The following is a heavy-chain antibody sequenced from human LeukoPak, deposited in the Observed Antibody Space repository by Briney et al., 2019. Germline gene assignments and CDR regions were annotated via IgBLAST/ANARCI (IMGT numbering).Heavy chain of an antibody. CDR1: GFTFSSYG. V-gene: IGHV3-21*01. CDR2: ISSGSYYI. CDR3: AKRGYCSSTSCIYYYYMDV. J-gene: IGHJ6*03. Sequence: GGSLRLSCAASGFTFSSYGMNWVRQAPGKGLEWVSCISSGSYYIYYADSVKGRFTISRDNSKNTLYLQMNSLRAEDTAVYYCAKRGYCSSTSCIYYYYMDVWGKGTTVTISS. D-gene: IGHD2-2*01.